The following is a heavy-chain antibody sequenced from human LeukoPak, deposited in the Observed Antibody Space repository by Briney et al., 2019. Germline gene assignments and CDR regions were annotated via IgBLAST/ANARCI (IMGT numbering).Heavy chain of an antibody. CDR2: IYHSGST. J-gene: IGHJ3*01. Sequence: PSETLSLTCAVSGYSISSGYYWGWIRQPPGEGLEWIGGIYHSGSTYYNPSLKSRITISVDMSKNQASLKLSYVTAADTAVYYCASPVFTRNDIDVWGQGTMVTVSS. V-gene: IGHV4-38-2*01. CDR3: ASPVFTRNDIDV. CDR1: GYSISSGYY. D-gene: IGHD1-1*01.